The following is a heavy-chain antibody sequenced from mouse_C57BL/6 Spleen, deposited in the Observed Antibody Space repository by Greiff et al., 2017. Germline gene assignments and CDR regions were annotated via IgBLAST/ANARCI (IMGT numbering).Heavy chain of an antibody. CDR3: ANNGAHGNYLAWFAY. V-gene: IGHV2-4*01. Sequence: QVQLKQSGPGLVQPSQCLSLSCTVSGFSFTSYGVHWVRQPPGKGLEWLGVIWSGGSTDCTAAFISRLSISTDNSKSQVFIKMNSLQDDDTAIYYCANNGAHGNYLAWFAYWGQGTLLTVSA. J-gene: IGHJ3*01. CDR1: GFSFTSYG. CDR2: IWSGGST. D-gene: IGHD2-1*01.